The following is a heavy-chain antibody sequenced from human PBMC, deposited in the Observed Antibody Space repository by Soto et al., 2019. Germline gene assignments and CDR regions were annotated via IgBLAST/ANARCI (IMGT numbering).Heavy chain of an antibody. CDR1: GYGFTTYG. CDR3: ARGRYGDY. Sequence: QVHLVQSGAEVKKPGASVKVSCKGSGYGFTTYGITWVRQAPGQGLEWMAWISAHNGNTNYAQKLQGRVTVARDTATSTACMELRSLRSDEAAGYCCARGRYGDYWGQGALVTVSS. CDR2: ISAHNGNT. V-gene: IGHV1-18*01. J-gene: IGHJ4*02. D-gene: IGHD1-1*01.